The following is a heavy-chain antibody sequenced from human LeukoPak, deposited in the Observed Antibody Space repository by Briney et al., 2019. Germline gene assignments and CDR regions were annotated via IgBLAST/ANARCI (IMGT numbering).Heavy chain of an antibody. CDR1: GFTFSSYA. V-gene: IGHV3-15*01. CDR2: IKSKTDGGTT. D-gene: IGHD4-17*01. J-gene: IGHJ4*02. CDR3: TTDPSVTIPH. Sequence: GASLRLSCAASGFTFSSYAMSWVRQAPGKGLEWVGRIKSKTDGGTTDYAAPVKGRFTISRDDSKNTLYLQMNSLKTEDTAVYYCTTDPSVTIPHWGQGTLVTVSS.